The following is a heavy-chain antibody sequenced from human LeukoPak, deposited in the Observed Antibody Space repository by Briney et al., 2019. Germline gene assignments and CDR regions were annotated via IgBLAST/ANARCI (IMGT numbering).Heavy chain of an antibody. Sequence: GGSLRLSCAASGFTFSSYGMNWVRLTPGKGLEWVSGLGGSGDRTYYADSVKGRFTISRDNSKNTMYLQMISLRVEDTAVYYCAKDRAGIQFWFWGQGTLVTVSS. CDR2: LGGSGDRT. V-gene: IGHV3-23*01. CDR3: AKDRAGIQFWF. CDR1: GFTFSSYG. D-gene: IGHD5-18*01. J-gene: IGHJ4*02.